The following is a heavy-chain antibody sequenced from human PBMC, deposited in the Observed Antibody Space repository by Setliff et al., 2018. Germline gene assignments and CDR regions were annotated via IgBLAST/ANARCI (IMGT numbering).Heavy chain of an antibody. Sequence: PSETLSLTCTVSGGSMIGGHYYWSWIRQLPGKGLEWIAYIYYSGNTYYNPSLKSRVTISVDTSKNQFSLKMTSVTAADTAVYYCARHGLHCTNGICPPPFDPWGQGTLVTVSS. V-gene: IGHV4-30-4*08. CDR2: IYYSGNT. D-gene: IGHD2-8*01. CDR1: GGSMIGGHYY. J-gene: IGHJ5*02. CDR3: ARHGLHCTNGICPPPFDP.